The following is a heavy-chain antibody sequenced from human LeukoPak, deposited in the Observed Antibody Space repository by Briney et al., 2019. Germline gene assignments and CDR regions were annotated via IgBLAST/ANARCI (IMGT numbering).Heavy chain of an antibody. CDR3: ARTTVVTERSDWFDP. CDR1: GYSFTSYW. D-gene: IGHD4-23*01. Sequence: GESLKISCKGSGYSFTSYWFGWVRQMPGKGLEWMGIIYPGDSDTRYSPSFQGQVTISADKSISTAYLQWSGLKASDTAMYYCARTTVVTERSDWFDPWGQGTLVTVSS. CDR2: IYPGDSDT. J-gene: IGHJ5*02. V-gene: IGHV5-51*01.